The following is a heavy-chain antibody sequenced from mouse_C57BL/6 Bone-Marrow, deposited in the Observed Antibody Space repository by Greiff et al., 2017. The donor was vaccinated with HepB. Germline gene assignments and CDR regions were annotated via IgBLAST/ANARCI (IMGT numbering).Heavy chain of an antibody. CDR1: GYAFSSSW. D-gene: IGHD2-2*01. J-gene: IGHJ1*03. CDR3: ARGLLWLRWYFDV. CDR2: IYPGDGDT. Sequence: QVQLQQSGPELVKPGASVKISCKASGYAFSSSWMNWVKQRPGKGLEWIGRIYPGDGDTNYNGKFKGKATLTADKSSSTAYMQLRSLTSEDSAVYFCARGLLWLRWYFDVWGTGTTVTVSS. V-gene: IGHV1-82*01.